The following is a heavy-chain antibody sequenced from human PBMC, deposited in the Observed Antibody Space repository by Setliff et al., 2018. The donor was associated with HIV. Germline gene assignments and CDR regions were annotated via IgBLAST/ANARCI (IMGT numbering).Heavy chain of an antibody. CDR1: GFTFRNAW. Sequence: GGSLRLSCAASGFTFRNAWMSWVRQAPGKGLEWVGRIKSKSDGGAVHYAAPVKGRFTISRDDSKNTAYLQMDSLKTEDTAVYYCTRHSTDPWSLLDYWGQGTLVTVSS. D-gene: IGHD4-4*01. CDR3: TRHSTDPWSLLDY. CDR2: IKSKSDGGAV. J-gene: IGHJ4*02. V-gene: IGHV3-15*06.